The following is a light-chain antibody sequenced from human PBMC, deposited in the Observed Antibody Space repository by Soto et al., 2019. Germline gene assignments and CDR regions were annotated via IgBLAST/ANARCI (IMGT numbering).Light chain of an antibody. CDR1: SSDVGGYNY. V-gene: IGLV2-14*01. Sequence: QSALTQPASVSRSPGQSITISCTGTSSDVGGYNYVSWYQQHPGKAPKLMIYEVSNRPSGVSNRFSGSKSGNTASLTISGHQAEDEADYYCSSYTSSSTGVFGTGTKLTVL. CDR3: SSYTSSSTGV. CDR2: EVS. J-gene: IGLJ1*01.